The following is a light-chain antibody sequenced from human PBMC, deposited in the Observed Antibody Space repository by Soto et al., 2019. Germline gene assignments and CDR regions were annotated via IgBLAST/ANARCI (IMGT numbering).Light chain of an antibody. V-gene: IGKV3-15*01. CDR2: AAS. J-gene: IGKJ5*01. CDR1: QSVSSGY. Sequence: IVLTQSPVTLSFSPGEIATLSCRASQSVSSGYLAWYQQKPGQAPRLLIYAASTRATGIPARFSGSGSGTEFTLTISSLQSEDFAVYYCQQYYNWPTFGQGTRLEIK. CDR3: QQYYNWPT.